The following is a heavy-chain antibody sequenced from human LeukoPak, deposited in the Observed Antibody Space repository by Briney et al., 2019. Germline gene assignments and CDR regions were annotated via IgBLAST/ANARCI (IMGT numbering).Heavy chain of an antibody. V-gene: IGHV3-74*01. CDR3: VRGKPIDF. Sequence: GGSLSLSCAASGFTFSSYWRHWVRQVPGKVLVWVSRINAGGSSTYYADSVKGRFTISRANAKTTLFLQMNSLRGEDTAVYYCVRGKPIDFWGQGTLVTVSS. CDR1: GFTFSSYW. J-gene: IGHJ4*02. CDR2: INAGGSST.